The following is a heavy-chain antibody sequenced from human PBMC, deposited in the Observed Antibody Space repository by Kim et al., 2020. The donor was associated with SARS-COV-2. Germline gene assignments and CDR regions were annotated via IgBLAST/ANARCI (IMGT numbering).Heavy chain of an antibody. CDR2: IWYDGSNK. CDR1: GFTFSSYG. CDR3: ARGGDYYDGSGYAFDY. J-gene: IGHJ4*02. V-gene: IGHV3-33*01. D-gene: IGHD3-22*01. Sequence: GGSLRLSCAASGFTFSSYGMHWVRQAPGKGLEWVAVIWYDGSNKYYADSVKGRFTISRDNSKNTLYLQMNSLRAEDTAVYYCARGGDYYDGSGYAFDYWGQGTLVTVSS.